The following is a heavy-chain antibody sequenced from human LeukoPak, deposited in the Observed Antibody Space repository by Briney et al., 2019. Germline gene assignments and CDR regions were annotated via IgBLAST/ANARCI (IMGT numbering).Heavy chain of an antibody. CDR1: DDSIRTNSYY. J-gene: IGHJ4*02. CDR2: LHFSGTP. Sequence: SETLTLACSVSDDSIRTNSYYWAWIRQPPGKGLEWVGSLHFSGTPYYSPSLSSRVTVSRDTSKNHFSLNLKSVTATDTGVYFCTRGGDAHKLGNFWGPGIPVTVSS. D-gene: IGHD2-2*01. V-gene: IGHV4-39*02. CDR3: TRGGDAHKLGNF.